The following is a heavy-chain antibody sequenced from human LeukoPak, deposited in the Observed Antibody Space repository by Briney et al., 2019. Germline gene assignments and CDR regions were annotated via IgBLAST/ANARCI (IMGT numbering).Heavy chain of an antibody. D-gene: IGHD3-22*01. CDR1: GGTFSSYA. J-gene: IGHJ4*02. V-gene: IGHV1-69*04. CDR2: IIPILGIA. Sequence: ASVKVSCKASGGTFSSYAISWVRQAPGQGLEWMGRIIPILGIANYAQKFQGRVTITADKSTSTAYMGLSSLRSEDTAVYYCARMIETTYDSSGYDYWGQGTLVTVSS. CDR3: ARMIETTYDSSGYDY.